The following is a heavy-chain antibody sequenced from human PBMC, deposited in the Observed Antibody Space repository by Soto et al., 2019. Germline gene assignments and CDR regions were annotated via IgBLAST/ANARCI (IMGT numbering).Heavy chain of an antibody. CDR2: IYPGDSDI. CDR3: ARTGTRGYSYGPKDY. V-gene: IGHV5-51*01. Sequence: PGESLKISCEGSGYSFTSYWIGWVRQMPGKGLEWMGIIYPGDSDIRYSPSFQGQVTISADKSISTAYLQWSSLKASDTAMYYCARTGTRGYSYGPKDYWGRGTLVTVSS. J-gene: IGHJ4*02. CDR1: GYSFTSYW. D-gene: IGHD5-18*01.